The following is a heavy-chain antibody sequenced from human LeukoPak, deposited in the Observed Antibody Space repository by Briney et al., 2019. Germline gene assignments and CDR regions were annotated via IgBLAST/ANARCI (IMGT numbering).Heavy chain of an antibody. CDR3: ARGRIGIRYCSSTSCYTHFDY. Sequence: SVKVSCKASGGTFSSYAISWVRQAPGQGLEWMGRIIPIFGTANYAQKFQGRVTITADESTSTAYMELSSLRSEDTAVYYCARGRIGIRYCSSTSCYTHFDYWGQGTLVTVSS. CDR2: IIPIFGTA. D-gene: IGHD2-2*02. CDR1: GGTFSSYA. J-gene: IGHJ4*02. V-gene: IGHV1-69*13.